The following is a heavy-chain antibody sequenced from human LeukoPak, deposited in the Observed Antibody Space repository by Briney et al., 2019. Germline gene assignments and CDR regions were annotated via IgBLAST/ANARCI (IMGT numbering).Heavy chain of an antibody. J-gene: IGHJ4*02. Sequence: PSETLSLTCTVSGGSIRGGDYYWSWIRQPPGKGLEWIGYVYYSGNTYYNPSLKSRITISVDTSKNQFSLKLSSVTAADTAVYYCARGGYYGGIDYWGQGSLVTVSS. D-gene: IGHD3-22*01. V-gene: IGHV4-30-4*01. CDR2: VYYSGNT. CDR3: ARGGYYGGIDY. CDR1: GGSIRGGDYY.